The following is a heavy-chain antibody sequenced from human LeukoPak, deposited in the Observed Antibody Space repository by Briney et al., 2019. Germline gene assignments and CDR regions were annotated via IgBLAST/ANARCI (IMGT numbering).Heavy chain of an antibody. Sequence: GGSLRLSCAASGFRFEDFAMFWVRHVSGQGLEWVSFISWSGAQLGYADFVEGRFTISRDNAKNSLYLELSGLRPEDTAMYFCAKAIAAVAGYDAFDIWGQGTMVTVSS. V-gene: IGHV3-9*01. D-gene: IGHD6-19*01. CDR2: ISWSGAQL. J-gene: IGHJ3*02. CDR1: GFRFEDFA. CDR3: AKAIAAVAGYDAFDI.